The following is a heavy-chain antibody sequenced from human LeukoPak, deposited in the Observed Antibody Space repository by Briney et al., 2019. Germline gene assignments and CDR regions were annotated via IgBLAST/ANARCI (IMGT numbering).Heavy chain of an antibody. CDR3: ARQPDEVPAAPIDY. V-gene: IGHV1-18*01. CDR1: GYTFTSYG. D-gene: IGHD2-2*01. CDR2: ISAYNGNT. J-gene: IGHJ4*02. Sequence: ASVKVSCKASGYTFTSYGISWVRQAPGQGLEWMVWISAYNGNTNYAQKLQGRVTMTTDTSTSTAYMELRSLRSDDTAVYYCARQPDEVPAAPIDYWGQGTLVTVSS.